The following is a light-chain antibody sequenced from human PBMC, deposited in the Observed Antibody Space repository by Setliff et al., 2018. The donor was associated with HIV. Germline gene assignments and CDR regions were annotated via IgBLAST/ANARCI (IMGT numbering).Light chain of an antibody. CDR3: QVWDSTGDPYSTGDPYV. J-gene: IGLJ1*01. CDR2: DDS. V-gene: IGLV3-21*03. CDR1: NLGSKS. Sequence: SYELTQPPSVSVAPGKTARITCGGTNLGSKSVHWYQQKPGQAPVLVVYDDSDRPSGIPERFSGSNSGNTATLTISRVEVGDEADYYCQVWDSTGDPYSTGDPYVFGTGTKVTV.